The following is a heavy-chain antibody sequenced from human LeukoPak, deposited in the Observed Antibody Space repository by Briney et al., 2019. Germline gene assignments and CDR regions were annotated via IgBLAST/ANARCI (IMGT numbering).Heavy chain of an antibody. CDR1: GFTFSSYT. J-gene: IGHJ4*02. CDR3: AKDGGLWVSAHWGDS. Sequence: GGSLRLSCAASGFTFSSYTMSWVRQAPGKGLEWVSTITASDGNTYYADSVKGRFTVSRDNSKNTLFLQMNSLRAEDTAVYYCAKDGGLWVSAHWGDSWGRGTLVTVSS. D-gene: IGHD7-27*01. CDR2: ITASDGNT. V-gene: IGHV3-23*01.